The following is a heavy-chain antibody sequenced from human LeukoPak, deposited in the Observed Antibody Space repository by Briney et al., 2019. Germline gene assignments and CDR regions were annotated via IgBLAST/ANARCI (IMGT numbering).Heavy chain of an antibody. CDR2: IILIFGTA. Sequence: AASVKVSCKASGGTFSSYAISWVRQAPGQGLEWMGGIILIFGTANYAQKFQGRDTITADESTSTAYMELSSLRSEDTAVYYCAKNPTLWSGYEGYYFDYWGQGTLVTVSS. V-gene: IGHV1-69*01. J-gene: IGHJ4*02. D-gene: IGHD3-3*01. CDR3: AKNPTLWSGYEGYYFDY. CDR1: GGTFSSYA.